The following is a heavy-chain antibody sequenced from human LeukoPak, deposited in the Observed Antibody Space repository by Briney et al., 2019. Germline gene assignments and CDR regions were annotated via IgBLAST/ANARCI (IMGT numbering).Heavy chain of an antibody. J-gene: IGHJ4*02. Sequence: GRSLRLSCAASGFTFSTYGMSWVRQAPGKGLEWVSAISGTAGSTYYADSVKGRFTISRDKSKNTLYPQVDSLRAEDPAVYYCAKVLKWLCFDYWGRRPLLTVSS. CDR1: GFTFSTYG. D-gene: IGHD5-12*01. CDR2: ISGTAGST. V-gene: IGHV3-23*01. CDR3: AKVLKWLCFDY.